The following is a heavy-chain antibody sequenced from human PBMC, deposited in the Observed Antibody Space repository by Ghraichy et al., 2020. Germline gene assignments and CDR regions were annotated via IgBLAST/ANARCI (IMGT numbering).Heavy chain of an antibody. CDR1: GFTFSSYA. Sequence: GESLNISCAASGFTFSSYAMSWVRQAPGKGLEWVSAISGSGGSTYYADSVKGRFTISRDNSKNTLYLQMNSLRAEDTAVYYCAKVDSSGWSDDYWGQGTLVTVSS. CDR3: AKVDSSGWSDDY. CDR2: ISGSGGST. D-gene: IGHD6-19*01. J-gene: IGHJ4*02. V-gene: IGHV3-23*01.